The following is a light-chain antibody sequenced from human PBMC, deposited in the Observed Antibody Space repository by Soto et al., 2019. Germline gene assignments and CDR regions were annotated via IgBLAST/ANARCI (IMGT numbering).Light chain of an antibody. V-gene: IGKV1-5*03. J-gene: IGKJ5*01. CDR3: QQTDSFPIT. CDR1: QSISSW. Sequence: DIQMTQSPSTLYASVGDRVTITCRASQSISSWLAWYQQKPGKAPKLLIYKASSLESGVPSLFSGSGSGTHFTLTISSLQPEDFGTYYCQQTDSFPITFGQGTRLEIK. CDR2: KAS.